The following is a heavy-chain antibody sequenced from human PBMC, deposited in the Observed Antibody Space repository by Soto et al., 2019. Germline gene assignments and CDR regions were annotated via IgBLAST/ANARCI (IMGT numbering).Heavy chain of an antibody. Sequence: QVQLQESGPGLVKPSETLSLTCTVSGNSISSDYWTWIRQPPGKGLEWIGYIYYSGSTNYNPSLKSRVTLSVATCTTQSSLKLPSVPAADTAVYYCSRWLARVYSYGLYVWGQGTMGIVSS. V-gene: IGHV4-59*01. CDR1: GNSISSDY. CDR3: SRWLARVYSYGLYV. J-gene: IGHJ6*02. D-gene: IGHD5-12*01. CDR2: IYYSGST.